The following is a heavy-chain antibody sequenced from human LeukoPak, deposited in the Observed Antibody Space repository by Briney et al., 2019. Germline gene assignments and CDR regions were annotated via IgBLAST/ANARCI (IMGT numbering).Heavy chain of an antibody. D-gene: IGHD2-15*01. J-gene: IGHJ4*02. CDR3: ARNFPGVGCNGGSCYDY. CDR1: GGSISSYY. Sequence: PAETLSLTCTVSGGSISSYYWSWIRQPPGKRLEWIGYIYYSGSTNYNPSLKSRVTISVDTSKNQFSLKLSSVTAADTAVYFCARNFPGVGCNGGSCYDYWGQGTLVTVSS. V-gene: IGHV4-59*12. CDR2: IYYSGST.